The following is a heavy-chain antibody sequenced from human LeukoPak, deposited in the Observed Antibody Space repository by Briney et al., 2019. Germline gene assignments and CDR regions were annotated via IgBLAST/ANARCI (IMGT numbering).Heavy chain of an antibody. J-gene: IGHJ4*02. CDR1: GFTFSSYA. CDR2: ISYDGSNK. D-gene: IGHD5-18*01. V-gene: IGHV3-30-3*01. CDR3: ARDQNSYGYFDY. Sequence: GGSLRLSCAASGFTFSSYAMHWVRQAPGKGLEWVAVISYDGSNKYYADSVKGRFTISRGNSKNTLYLQMNSLRAEDTAVYYCARDQNSYGYFDYWGQGTLVTVSS.